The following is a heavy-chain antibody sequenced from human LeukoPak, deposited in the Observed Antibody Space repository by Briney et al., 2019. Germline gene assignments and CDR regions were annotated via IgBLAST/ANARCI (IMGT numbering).Heavy chain of an antibody. D-gene: IGHD1-1*01. CDR3: AGNWSFDY. J-gene: IGHJ4*02. CDR1: GFTFSSHA. Sequence: GGSLRLSCAASGFTFSSHAIHWVRQAPGKGLEWVAVISYDGSNKYYADSVEGRFTISRDNSKNTLYLQMNSLRAEDTAVYYCAGNWSFDYWGQGTLVTVSS. CDR2: ISYDGSNK. V-gene: IGHV3-30-3*01.